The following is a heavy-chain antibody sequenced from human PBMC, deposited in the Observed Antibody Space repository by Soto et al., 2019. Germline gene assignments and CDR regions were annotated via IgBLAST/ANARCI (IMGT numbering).Heavy chain of an antibody. V-gene: IGHV4-39*01. CDR1: GGSISSSSYC. CDR2: IYYSGST. J-gene: IGHJ2*01. D-gene: IGHD3-10*01. CDR3: ARRGSAYWYFDL. Sequence: SVTLCLTCTVSGGSISSSSYCWGWIRQPPGKGLEWIGSIYYSGSTYYNPSLKSRVTISVDTSKNQVSLKLSSVTAADTAVYYCARRGSAYWYFDLWGRGTLVTVSS.